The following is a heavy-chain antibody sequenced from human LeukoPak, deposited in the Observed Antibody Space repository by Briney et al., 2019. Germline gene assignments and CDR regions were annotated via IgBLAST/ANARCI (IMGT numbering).Heavy chain of an antibody. V-gene: IGHV4-4*07. D-gene: IGHD3-22*01. Sequence: SGTLSLTCAVSGGSISGYYWSWIRQPAGKGLEWIGRLYTTGSTNYNPSLKSRVTMSVDTSKNQFSLKLSSVTAADTAVYYCARDSNYDSSEDAFDIWGQGTMVTVSS. J-gene: IGHJ3*02. CDR3: ARDSNYDSSEDAFDI. CDR2: LYTTGST. CDR1: GGSISGYY.